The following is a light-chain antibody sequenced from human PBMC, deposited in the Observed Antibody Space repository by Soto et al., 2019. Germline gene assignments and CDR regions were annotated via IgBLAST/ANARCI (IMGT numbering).Light chain of an antibody. CDR3: QHYGSSPFN. J-gene: IGKJ3*01. CDR1: QSVGSSH. V-gene: IGKV3-20*01. CDR2: GAS. Sequence: EMVLTQSPGTLSLSPGDRATLSCRASQSVGSSHLAWYKQKPGQAHRLLIHGASIRATGIPDRFSGSGSGKDFTLTISRLEPEDFAVYYCQHYGSSPFNFGHGTKVDIK.